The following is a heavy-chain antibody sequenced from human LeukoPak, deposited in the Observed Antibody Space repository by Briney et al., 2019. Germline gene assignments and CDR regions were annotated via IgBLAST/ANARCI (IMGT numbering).Heavy chain of an antibody. J-gene: IGHJ4*02. D-gene: IGHD5-12*01. V-gene: IGHV1-46*01. CDR1: GYTFTSYY. CDR3: AGGGGGYGGYEN. CDR2: INPSGGST. Sequence: GASVKVSCKASGYTFTSYYMHWVRQAPGQGLEWMGIINPSGGSTSYAQKFQGRVTMTRDTSKNQFSLKLNSVTAVDTAVYYCAGGGGGYGGYENWGQGTLVTVSS.